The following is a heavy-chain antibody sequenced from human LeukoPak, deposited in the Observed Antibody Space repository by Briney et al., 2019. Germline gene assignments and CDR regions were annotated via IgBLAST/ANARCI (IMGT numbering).Heavy chain of an antibody. CDR1: GFTFSGSA. J-gene: IGHJ5*02. Sequence: GGSLRLSCAASGFTFSGSAMHWVRQAPGKGLEWVAVISYDGSNKYYADSVKGRFTISRDNSKNTLYLQMNSLRAEDTAVYYCARDGHSPWTMVVVPAAANWFDPWGQGTLVTVSS. V-gene: IGHV3-30-3*01. CDR2: ISYDGSNK. CDR3: ARDGHSPWTMVVVPAAANWFDP. D-gene: IGHD2-2*01.